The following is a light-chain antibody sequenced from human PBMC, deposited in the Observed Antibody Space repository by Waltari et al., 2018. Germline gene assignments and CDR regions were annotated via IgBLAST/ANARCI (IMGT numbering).Light chain of an antibody. CDR2: GGS. V-gene: IGKV3-20*01. CDR1: QSVSSAY. J-gene: IGKJ1*01. Sequence: EIVVTQSPGTLSLSPGERATLSCRASQSVSSAYLAWYQQRPGQAPRLLIYGGSSRATGIPDRFSGSGAGTDFTLTISRLESEDFAVYYCQQYATSRTFGQGTKVEIK. CDR3: QQYATSRT.